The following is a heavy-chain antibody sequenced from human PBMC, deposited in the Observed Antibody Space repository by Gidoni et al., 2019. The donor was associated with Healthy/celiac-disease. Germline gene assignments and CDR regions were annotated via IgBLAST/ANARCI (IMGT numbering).Heavy chain of an antibody. CDR2: ISYDGSNK. Sequence: QVQLVESGGGVVQPGRSLRLSCAASGLTFSRYAMHWFRQAPGKGLEWVAVISYDGSNKYYADSVKGRFTISRDNSKNTLYLQMNSLRAEDTAVYYCARGGSVLLWFGEVPPYYLDYWGQGTLVTVSS. D-gene: IGHD3-10*01. CDR1: GLTFSRYA. CDR3: ARGGSVLLWFGEVPPYYLDY. V-gene: IGHV3-30-3*01. J-gene: IGHJ4*02.